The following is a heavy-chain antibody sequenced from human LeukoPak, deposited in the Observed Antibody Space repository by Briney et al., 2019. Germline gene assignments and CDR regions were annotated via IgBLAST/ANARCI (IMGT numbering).Heavy chain of an antibody. D-gene: IGHD3-9*01. CDR1: GFTFSSYS. V-gene: IGHV3-48*04. CDR2: ISSSSSTI. J-gene: IGHJ6*02. CDR3: TRDLMDYDASTGLHHYYMDV. Sequence: GGSLRLSCAASGFTFSSYSMNWVRQAPGKGLEWVSYISSSSSTIYYADSVKGRFTISRDNAKNTLYLQMNSLRVEDTAVYYCTRDLMDYDASTGLHHYYMDVWGQGTTVTVSS.